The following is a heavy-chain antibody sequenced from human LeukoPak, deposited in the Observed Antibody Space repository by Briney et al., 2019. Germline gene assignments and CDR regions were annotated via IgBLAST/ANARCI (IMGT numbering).Heavy chain of an antibody. D-gene: IGHD3-10*01. CDR1: GFTFSSHS. J-gene: IGHJ4*02. CDR2: IQQDGSEK. CDR3: ARAIGGSASY. Sequence: GGSLRLSCAAFGFTFSSHSMNWVSQAPGKGLGWVANIQQDGSEKYYVDSVKGRFTISRDNAKNSRYLQMNSLRAEDTAVYYCARAIGGSASYWGQGTLVTVSS. V-gene: IGHV3-7*01.